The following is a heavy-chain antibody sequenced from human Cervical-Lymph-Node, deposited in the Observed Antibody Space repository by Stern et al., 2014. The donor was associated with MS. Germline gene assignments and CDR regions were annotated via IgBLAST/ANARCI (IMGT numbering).Heavy chain of an antibody. Sequence: EVQLLESGGALVKPGGSLRISCAGSGFTFSKAWMNWVRQAPGKGMEWVGRIKGKADGETTDYAAPVKGRFTISRDDSRNTLYLQMNSLKTEDTGVYYCTTEGIIVVVAADYWGQGTLVTVSS. CDR1: GFTFSKAW. CDR2: IKGKADGETT. D-gene: IGHD2-15*01. J-gene: IGHJ4*02. CDR3: TTEGIIVVVAADY. V-gene: IGHV3-15*02.